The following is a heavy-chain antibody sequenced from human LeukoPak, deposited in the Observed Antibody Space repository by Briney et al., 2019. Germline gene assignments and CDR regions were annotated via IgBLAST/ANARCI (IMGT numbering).Heavy chain of an antibody. CDR3: ANSDGYIVVVPAAFDY. CDR2: ISYDGSNK. CDR1: GFTFSSYA. D-gene: IGHD2-2*01. Sequence: GGSLRLSCAASGFTFSSYAMHWVRQAPGKGLEWVAVISYDGSNKYYADSVKGRFTISRDNSKNTLYLQMNSLRAEDTAVYYCANSDGYIVVVPAAFDYWGQGTLVTVSS. J-gene: IGHJ4*02. V-gene: IGHV3-30*04.